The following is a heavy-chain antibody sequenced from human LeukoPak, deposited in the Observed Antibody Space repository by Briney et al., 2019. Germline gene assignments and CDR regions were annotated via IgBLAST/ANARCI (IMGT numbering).Heavy chain of an antibody. D-gene: IGHD6-19*01. V-gene: IGHV1-2*02. CDR1: GGTFSSYA. CDR2: IIPSNGDT. CDR3: ARVGSSGWYVHPTLDY. Sequence: GASVKVSCKASGGTFSSYAISWVRQAPGQGLEWMAWIIPSNGDTNYAQKFQGRVTMTRDTSISTAYMELTRLISDDTAVYYCARVGSSGWYVHPTLDYWGQGTLVTVSS. J-gene: IGHJ4*02.